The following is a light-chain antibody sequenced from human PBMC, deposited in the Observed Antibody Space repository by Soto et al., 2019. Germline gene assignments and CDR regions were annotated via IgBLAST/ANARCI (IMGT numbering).Light chain of an antibody. V-gene: IGKV3-11*01. CDR2: GAS. CDR3: QQRSNWPT. J-gene: IGKJ2*01. CDR1: QSVDTY. Sequence: EVVLTQSPATLSLSPGESATLSCRASQSVDTYLAWYQQKPGQPPRLLIYGASNRATGIPARFSGSGSGTDFTLTITALEPEDFAVYYCQQRSNWPTFGQGTKLEI.